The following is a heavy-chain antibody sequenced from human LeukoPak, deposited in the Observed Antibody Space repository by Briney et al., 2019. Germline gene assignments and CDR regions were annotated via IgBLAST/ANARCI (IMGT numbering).Heavy chain of an antibody. J-gene: IGHJ5*02. Sequence: GGSLRLSCAASGFTFKNYPMSWIRQPPGKGLEWVSGINGGYTYYADSVKGRFTISRDNSKNTLYLQMNSLRAEDTAVYYCARDDCTSTNCPAGFDPWGQGTLVSVSS. V-gene: IGHV3-23*01. CDR3: ARDDCTSTNCPAGFDP. CDR1: GFTFKNYP. CDR2: INGGYT. D-gene: IGHD2-2*01.